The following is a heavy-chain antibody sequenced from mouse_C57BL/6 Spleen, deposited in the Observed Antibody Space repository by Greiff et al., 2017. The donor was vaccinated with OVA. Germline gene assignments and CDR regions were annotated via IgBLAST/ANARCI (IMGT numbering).Heavy chain of an antibody. J-gene: IGHJ1*03. D-gene: IGHD2-4*01. V-gene: IGHV1-64*01. CDR3: ARPLYDYDGYFDV. CDR2: IHPNSGST. Sequence: QVQLQQPGAELVKPGASVKLSCKASGYTFTSYWMHWVKQRPGQGLEWIGMIHPNSGSTNYNEKFKSKATLTVDISSSTAYMQLSSLTSEDSAVYYCARPLYDYDGYFDVWGTGTTVTVSS. CDR1: GYTFTSYW.